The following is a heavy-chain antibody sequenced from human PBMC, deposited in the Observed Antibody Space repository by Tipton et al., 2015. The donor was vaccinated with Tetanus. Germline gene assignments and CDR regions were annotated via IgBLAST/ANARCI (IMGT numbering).Heavy chain of an antibody. D-gene: IGHD3-22*01. CDR3: GRAGIADSSGYYYPTGRGWFDP. CDR1: GGSISSSSYY. CDR2: IYYSGST. V-gene: IGHV4-39*01. Sequence: TLSLTCTVSGGSISSSSYYWGWIRQPPGKGLEWIGSIYYSGSTYYNPSLKSRVTISVDTSKNQFSLKLSSVTAADTAVYYCGRAGIADSSGYYYPTGRGWFDPWGQGTLVTVSS. J-gene: IGHJ5*02.